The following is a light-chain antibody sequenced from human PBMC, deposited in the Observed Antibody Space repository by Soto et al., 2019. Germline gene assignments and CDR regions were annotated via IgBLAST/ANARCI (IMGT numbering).Light chain of an antibody. J-gene: IGKJ1*01. Sequence: DIQMTQSPSSLSASVGDRVTITCRAKESVSSYVNWYQQKPGKAPKLLIYAASSLQSGVPARFSGRRSATDFTLTINGLQPEEFATYYLQQSYSKWTFGQGTKVEIK. CDR3: QQSYSKWT. CDR2: AAS. V-gene: IGKV1-39*01. CDR1: ESVSSY.